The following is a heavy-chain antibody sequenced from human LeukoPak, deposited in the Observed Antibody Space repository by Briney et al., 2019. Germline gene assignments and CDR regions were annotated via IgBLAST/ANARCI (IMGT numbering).Heavy chain of an antibody. Sequence: SETLSLTCTVSGGSISSYYWSWIRQPPGKGLEWIGYIYYSGSTNYNPSLKSRVTISVGTSKNQFSLKLSSVTAADTAVYYCAGGTYDFWSGYTRDFDYWGQGTLVTVSS. V-gene: IGHV4-59*08. CDR3: AGGTYDFWSGYTRDFDY. J-gene: IGHJ4*02. CDR2: IYYSGST. CDR1: GGSISSYY. D-gene: IGHD3-3*01.